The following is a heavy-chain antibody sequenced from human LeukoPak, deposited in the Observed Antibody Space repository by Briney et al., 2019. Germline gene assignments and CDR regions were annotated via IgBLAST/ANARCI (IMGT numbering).Heavy chain of an antibody. Sequence: GRSLRLSCAASGFTFSSYGMHWVRQAPGKGLEWVAVISYDGSNKYYADSVKGRFTISRDNSKNTLYLQMNSLRAEDTAVYYCAKDRRIGRANEYYFDYWGQGTLVTVSS. V-gene: IGHV3-30*18. D-gene: IGHD2-15*01. J-gene: IGHJ4*02. CDR1: GFTFSSYG. CDR2: ISYDGSNK. CDR3: AKDRRIGRANEYYFDY.